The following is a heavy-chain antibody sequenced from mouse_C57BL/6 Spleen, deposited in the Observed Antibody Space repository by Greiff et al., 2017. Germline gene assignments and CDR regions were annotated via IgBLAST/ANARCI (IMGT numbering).Heavy chain of an antibody. CDR1: GYTFTSYW. Sequence: QVQLQQPGAELVKPGASVKLSCKASGYTFTSYWMHWVKQRPGQGLEWIGMIHPNSGSTNYNEKFKSKATLTVDKSSSTAYMQLSSLTSEDSAVYYCARCPYYSNPWFAYWGQGTLVTVSA. J-gene: IGHJ3*01. V-gene: IGHV1-64*01. D-gene: IGHD2-5*01. CDR2: IHPNSGST. CDR3: ARCPYYSNPWFAY.